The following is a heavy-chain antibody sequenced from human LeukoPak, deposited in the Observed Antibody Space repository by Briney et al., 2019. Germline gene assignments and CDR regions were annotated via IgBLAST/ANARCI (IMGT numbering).Heavy chain of an antibody. V-gene: IGHV1-46*01. Sequence: VASVKVSCKASGYTFTSTYMHWVRQAPGQGLEWMGIMNPSTGSTTYAQKFQGRVTMTRDTSTNTVYLELSSLTSEDTAVYYCARGGAGAGRRFDYWGQGTLVTVSS. D-gene: IGHD6-19*01. CDR2: MNPSTGST. CDR1: GYTFTSTY. CDR3: ARGGAGAGRRFDY. J-gene: IGHJ4*02.